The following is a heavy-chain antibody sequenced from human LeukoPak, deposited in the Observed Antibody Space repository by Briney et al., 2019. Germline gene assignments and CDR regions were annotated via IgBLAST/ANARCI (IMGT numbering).Heavy chain of an antibody. V-gene: IGHV3-73*01. Sequence: GGSLRLSCAASGFTFSDSNMHWVRQASGKGLEWIGRIRSRANNYATAYGASVTGRFTISRDDSKNTAYLQMNSLKTEDTAVFYCTRTPDFWSGYSDWGQGTLVTVSS. J-gene: IGHJ4*02. CDR1: GFTFSDSN. D-gene: IGHD3-3*01. CDR3: TRTPDFWSGYSD. CDR2: IRSRANNYAT.